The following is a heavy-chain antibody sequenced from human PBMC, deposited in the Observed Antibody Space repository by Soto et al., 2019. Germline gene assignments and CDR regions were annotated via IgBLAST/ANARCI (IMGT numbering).Heavy chain of an antibody. J-gene: IGHJ5*02. V-gene: IGHV1-18*04. Sequence: VHLVQSGTEMKKPGASVRVSCKASGYTFTDDGFSWVRQAPGQGLEWMGWISGNNGATNYAQKFQGRVTMTLDTTPRMAYMEMRGLRSDDTAVYYCASAQKYFRVRGNWFGPWGQGTLVSVSS. CDR3: ASAQKYFRVRGNWFGP. CDR2: ISGNNGAT. D-gene: IGHD2-2*01. CDR1: GYTFTDDG.